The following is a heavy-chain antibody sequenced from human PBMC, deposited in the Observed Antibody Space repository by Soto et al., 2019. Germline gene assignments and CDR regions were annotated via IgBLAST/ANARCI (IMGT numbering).Heavy chain of an antibody. CDR1: GFIFSSYA. CDR2: ISNDGETT. V-gene: IGHV3-64D*06. Sequence: GGSLRLSCSASGFIFSSYAMHWVRQAPGKGLEYLSVISNDGETTYYADSVKGRFTISRDNSKNTLYLQMSGLRVEDTAVYYCVKAGYNVYDSASDIWGQGTMVTVSS. CDR3: VKAGYNVYDSASDI. J-gene: IGHJ3*02. D-gene: IGHD5-12*01.